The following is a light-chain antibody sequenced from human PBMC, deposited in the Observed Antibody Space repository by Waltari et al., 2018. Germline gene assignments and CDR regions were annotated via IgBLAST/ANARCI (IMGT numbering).Light chain of an antibody. Sequence: QSALTQPASVSGSPGQSITISCIGTGRDIGTYNYVSWYQQYPGKAPKLHIYEVTNRPSGVSHRFSGSKSGNTASLTISGLQAEDEAHYYCSSYRSSNNVVFGGGTKVTVL. CDR3: SSYRSSNNVV. CDR1: GRDIGTYNY. V-gene: IGLV2-14*01. J-gene: IGLJ2*01. CDR2: EVT.